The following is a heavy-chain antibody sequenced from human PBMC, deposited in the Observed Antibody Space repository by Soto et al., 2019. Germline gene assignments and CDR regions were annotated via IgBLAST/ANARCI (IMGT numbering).Heavy chain of an antibody. CDR1: GFTFSSYG. CDR3: ARAVGMTTVNLDY. D-gene: IGHD1-26*01. J-gene: IGHJ4*02. Sequence: GGSLRLSCAASGFTFSSYGMHWVRQAPGKGLEWVAVIWYDGSNKYYADSVKGRFTISRDNSKNTLYLQMSSLRPEDTGVYFCARAVGMTTVNLDYWGQGTLVTVSS. V-gene: IGHV3-33*01. CDR2: IWYDGSNK.